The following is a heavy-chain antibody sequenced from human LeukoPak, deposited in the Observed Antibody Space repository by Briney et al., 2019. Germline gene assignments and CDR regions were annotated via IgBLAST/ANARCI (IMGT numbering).Heavy chain of an antibody. V-gene: IGHV3-48*03. CDR3: ARDPAGYCSGGSCFDY. CDR1: GFTFSSYE. Sequence: GGSLRLSCAASGFTFSSYEMNGVRQAPGKGLEWVSYISSSGSTIYYADSVKGRFTISRDNAKNSLYLQMNSLRAEDTAVYYCARDPAGYCSGGSCFDYWGQGTLVTVYS. D-gene: IGHD2-15*01. CDR2: ISSSGSTI. J-gene: IGHJ4*02.